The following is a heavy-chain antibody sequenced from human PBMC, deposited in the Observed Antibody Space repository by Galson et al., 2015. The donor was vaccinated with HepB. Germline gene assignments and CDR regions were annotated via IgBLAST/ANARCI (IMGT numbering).Heavy chain of an antibody. CDR1: GFTFSDYY. Sequence: SLRLSCAASGFTFSDYYMSWIRQAPGKGLEWVSYISSSGSTIYYADSVKGRFTISRDNAKNSLYLQMNSLRAEDTAVYCCARVRTGTGDFEAFDYWGQGTLVTVSS. J-gene: IGHJ4*02. V-gene: IGHV3-11*01. CDR2: ISSSGSTI. CDR3: ARVRTGTGDFEAFDY. D-gene: IGHD1-1*01.